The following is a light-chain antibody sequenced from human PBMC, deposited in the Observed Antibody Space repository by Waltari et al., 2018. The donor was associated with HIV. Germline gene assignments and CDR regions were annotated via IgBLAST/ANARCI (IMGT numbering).Light chain of an antibody. CDR1: SGSIASNY. V-gene: IGLV6-57*04. J-gene: IGLJ2*01. CDR2: EDN. CDR3: QSYDSSNVV. Sequence: NFMLTQPHSVSESPGKTVTISCTRSSGSIASNYVQWYQQCPGSAPTTVIYEDNQRPSGGPDRFSGSIDSSSNSASLTISGLKTEDEADYYCQSYDSSNVVFGGGTKLTVL.